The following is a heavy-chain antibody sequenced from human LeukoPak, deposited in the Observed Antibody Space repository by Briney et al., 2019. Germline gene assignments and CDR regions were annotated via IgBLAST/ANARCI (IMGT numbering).Heavy chain of an antibody. J-gene: IGHJ3*02. CDR3: ARMGRGYSGYDPHDAFDI. CDR2: IKPNSGGT. D-gene: IGHD5-12*01. Sequence: ASVKVSCKASGYNFTGYYMHWVRQAPGQGLEWMGRIKPNSGGTNYAQKFQGRVTMTRDTSISTAYMELSRLRSDDTAVYYCARMGRGYSGYDPHDAFDIWGQGTMVTASS. CDR1: GYNFTGYY. V-gene: IGHV1-2*06.